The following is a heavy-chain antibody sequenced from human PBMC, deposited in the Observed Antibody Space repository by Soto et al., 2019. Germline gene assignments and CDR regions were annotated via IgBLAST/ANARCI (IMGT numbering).Heavy chain of an antibody. V-gene: IGHV3-13*01. J-gene: IGHJ3*02. Sequence: PGGSLRLSCAASGFTFSSYDMHWVRQATGKGLEWVSAIGTAGDTYYPGSVKGRFTISRENAKNSLYPQMNSLRAGDTAVYYCARGAIKLLTSPAFDIWGQGTMVTVSS. CDR3: ARGAIKLLTSPAFDI. CDR2: IGTAGDT. D-gene: IGHD3-9*01. CDR1: GFTFSSYD.